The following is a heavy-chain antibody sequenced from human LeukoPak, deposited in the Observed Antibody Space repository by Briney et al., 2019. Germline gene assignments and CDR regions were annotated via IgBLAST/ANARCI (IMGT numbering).Heavy chain of an antibody. Sequence: GGSLRLSCAVSGFTFSRYAMLGVREAPGKGLEGVAVISYDGSNKFYADSVKGRFTISRDNSKNTLYLQMNSLRAEDTAVYYCARPVVPAAIEYFQHWGQGTLVTVSS. CDR3: ARPVVPAAIEYFQH. CDR1: GFTFSRYA. J-gene: IGHJ1*01. CDR2: ISYDGSNK. D-gene: IGHD2-2*02. V-gene: IGHV3-30*01.